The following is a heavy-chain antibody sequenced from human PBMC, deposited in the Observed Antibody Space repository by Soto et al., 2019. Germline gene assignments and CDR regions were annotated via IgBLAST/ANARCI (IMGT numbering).Heavy chain of an antibody. J-gene: IGHJ6*03. CDR3: ARGGGRTLRKSGYSYGYSYYYYYYMDV. CDR1: GGSFSGYY. D-gene: IGHD5-18*01. Sequence: PSETLSLTCAVYGGSFSGYYWSWIRQPPGKGLEWIGEINHSGSTNYNPSLKSRVTISVDTSKNQFSLKLSSVTAADTAVYYCARGGGRTLRKSGYSYGYSYYYYYYMDVWGQGTTVTVSS. V-gene: IGHV4-34*01. CDR2: INHSGST.